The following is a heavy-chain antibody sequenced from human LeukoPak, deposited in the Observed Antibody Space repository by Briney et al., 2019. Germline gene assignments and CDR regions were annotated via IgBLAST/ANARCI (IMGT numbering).Heavy chain of an antibody. CDR2: IDPSDSYT. J-gene: IGHJ6*02. CDR3: ATKAVVVPAATHYYYYYGMDV. CDR1: GYSFTSYW. V-gene: IGHV5-10-1*01. Sequence: GESLKFSCKGSGYSFTSYWIGWVRQMPGKGLEWMGRIDPSDSYTNYSPSFQGHVTISADKSISTAYLQWSSLKASDTAMYYCATKAVVVPAATHYYYYYGMDVWGQGTTVTVSS. D-gene: IGHD2-2*01.